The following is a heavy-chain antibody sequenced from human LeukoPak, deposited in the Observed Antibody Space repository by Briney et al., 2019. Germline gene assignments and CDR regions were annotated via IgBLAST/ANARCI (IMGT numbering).Heavy chain of an antibody. J-gene: IGHJ5*02. CDR3: ARELDGSPGRWFDP. D-gene: IGHD3/OR15-3a*01. CDR1: GFTFDCCG. V-gene: IGHV3-74*01. Sequence: GGSLTLSCAASGFTFDCCGMHWVRQAPGKGLVWVSRINSDGSSTTYADSVKGRFTISRDNAKNTLFLQVNSLRAEDTAIYYCARELDGSPGRWFDPWGQETLVTVSS. CDR2: INSDGSST.